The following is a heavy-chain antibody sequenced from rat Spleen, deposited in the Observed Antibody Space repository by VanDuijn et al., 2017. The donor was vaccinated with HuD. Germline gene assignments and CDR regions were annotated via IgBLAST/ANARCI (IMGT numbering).Heavy chain of an antibody. J-gene: IGHJ2*01. CDR2: MWNNGDT. CDR3: ARDSPYVLLQWDY. V-gene: IGHV2-32*01. Sequence: QVQLKESGPGLVQPSQTLSLTCTVSGFSLTSYHVHWVRQPPGKGLEWMGVMWNNGDTSYNSALKSRLSISRDTSKSQVFLKMNSLQTDDTATYYGARDSPYVLLQWDYWGQGVVVTVSS. CDR1: GFSLTSYH. D-gene: IGHD1-1*01.